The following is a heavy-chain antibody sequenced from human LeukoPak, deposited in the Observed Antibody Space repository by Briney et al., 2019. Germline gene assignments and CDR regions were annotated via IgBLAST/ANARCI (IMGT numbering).Heavy chain of an antibody. CDR2: INPNSGGT. CDR1: GYTFTGYY. Sequence: ASVKVSCKASGYTFTGYYMHWARQAPGQGLEWMGWINPNSGGTNYAQKFQGRVTMTRDTSISTAYMELSRLRSDDTAVYYCARDFIGDRYCGSTSCYRGFDPWGQGTLVTVSS. CDR3: ARDFIGDRYCGSTSCYRGFDP. V-gene: IGHV1-2*02. D-gene: IGHD2-2*01. J-gene: IGHJ5*02.